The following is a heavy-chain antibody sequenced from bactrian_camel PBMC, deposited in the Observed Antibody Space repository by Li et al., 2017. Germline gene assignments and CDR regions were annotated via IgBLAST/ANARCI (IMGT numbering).Heavy chain of an antibody. CDR2: IYSDGSNT. V-gene: IGHV3-2*01. J-gene: IGHJ4*01. D-gene: IGHD2*01. Sequence: QLVESGGGLVQVGGSLILSCEASGFVFGSYYMSWVRQATGKGLEWVSSIYSDGSNTYYADSVKGRFTISRDNAKNTVYLQMNSLKPEDTAMYYCAARSGGYCYDSWSIARYDYWGQGTQVTVS. CDR1: GFVFGSYY. CDR3: AARSGGYCYDSWSIARYDY.